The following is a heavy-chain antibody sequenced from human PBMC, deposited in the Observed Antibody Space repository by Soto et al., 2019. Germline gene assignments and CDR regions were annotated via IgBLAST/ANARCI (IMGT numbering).Heavy chain of an antibody. CDR1: GNTFTDYY. Sequence: ASVKVSCKTLGNTFTDYYIHWVRQAPGQGLEWMGWINPNSVGTNYAQKFQGWVTMTRDTSISTVYMEVRRLRSDDTAVYYCARAPYSNYGGNYDYGMDVWGQGTTVTVS. CDR2: INPNSVGT. J-gene: IGHJ6*02. V-gene: IGHV1-2*04. CDR3: ARAPYSNYGGNYDYGMDV. D-gene: IGHD4-4*01.